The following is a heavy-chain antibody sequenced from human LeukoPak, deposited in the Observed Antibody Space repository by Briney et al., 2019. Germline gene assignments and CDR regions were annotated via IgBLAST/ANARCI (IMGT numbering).Heavy chain of an antibody. CDR2: ITSSSSFI. V-gene: IGHV3-21*01. CDR3: ARGVRDDYNLLX. CDR1: GFTFSSYN. Sequence: PGGSLRLSCAASGFTFSSYNMNWVRQAPGKGLEWVSSITSSSSFIYYADSVRGRFTISRDNAKNSLYLQMNSLRADDTAVYYCARGVRDDYNLLXWGXXXXVTV. J-gene: IGHJ1*01. D-gene: IGHD5-24*01.